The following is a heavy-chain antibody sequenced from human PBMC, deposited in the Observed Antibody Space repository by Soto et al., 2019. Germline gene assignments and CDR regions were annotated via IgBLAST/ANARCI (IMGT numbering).Heavy chain of an antibody. CDR2: IYTSGST. CDR1: GGSISSYY. V-gene: IGHV4-4*07. CDR3: ARIALEGYYDFWSGSKDGEGFDT. D-gene: IGHD3-3*01. Sequence: SETLSLTCTVSGGSISSYYWSWIRQPAGKGLEWIGRIYTSGSTNYNPSLKSRVTMSVDTSKNQFSLKLSSVTAADTAVYYCARIALEGYYDFWSGSKDGEGFDTWGQGTLVTVSS. J-gene: IGHJ5*02.